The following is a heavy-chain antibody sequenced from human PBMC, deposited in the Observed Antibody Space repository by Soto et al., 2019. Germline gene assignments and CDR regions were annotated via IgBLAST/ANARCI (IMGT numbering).Heavy chain of an antibody. J-gene: IGHJ5*02. CDR3: ARDGAWYDFWSGPYWLEP. CDR2: IIPIFGTA. D-gene: IGHD3-3*01. Sequence: GDSVKVSCKVSGGTFSSYAISWVRQAPGQGLEWMGGIIPIFGTANYAQKFQGRVTITADESTSTAYMELSSLRSEDTAVYYCARDGAWYDFWSGPYWLEPWGQGTLVIFS. CDR1: GGTFSSYA. V-gene: IGHV1-69*01.